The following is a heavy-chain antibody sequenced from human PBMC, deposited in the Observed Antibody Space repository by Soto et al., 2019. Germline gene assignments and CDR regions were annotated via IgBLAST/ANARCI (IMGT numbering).Heavy chain of an antibody. CDR1: GGSITRNDHY. D-gene: IGHD6-19*01. V-gene: IGHV4-39*01. CDR2: IKSSGST. CDR3: ARLGSSGWYQGSYFDY. J-gene: IGHJ4*02. Sequence: QLQLQESGPGLVRPSETLSLICTVSGGSITRNDHYWGWIRQSPGKGLEWIGDIKSSGSTNYNLSLKSRVSMSVETAKTQFSLKMNSVTAADTVVYYCARLGSSGWYQGSYFDYWGQGTLVTVSS.